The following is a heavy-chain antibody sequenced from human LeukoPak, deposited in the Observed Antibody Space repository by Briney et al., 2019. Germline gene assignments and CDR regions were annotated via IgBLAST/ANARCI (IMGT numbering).Heavy chain of an antibody. D-gene: IGHD1-26*01. Sequence: SETLSLTCVVSGYSVRSGYYWGWIRQPPGKRLEWIGSIYHSGDAYYNPSLKSRVTISLDTSKNQFSLKLNSVTAADTAVYYCARSPGEWELLFHFDYWGQGTLVTVSS. V-gene: IGHV4-38-2*01. CDR1: GYSVRSGYY. CDR3: ARSPGEWELLFHFDY. J-gene: IGHJ4*02. CDR2: IYHSGDA.